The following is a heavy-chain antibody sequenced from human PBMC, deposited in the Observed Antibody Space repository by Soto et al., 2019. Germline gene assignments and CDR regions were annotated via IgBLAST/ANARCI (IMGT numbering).Heavy chain of an antibody. J-gene: IGHJ4*02. Sequence: ASVKVSCKTSGYTFTDYAIHWVRQAPGHGLEWMGWIGTGNGYTKFSQNFQGRVTITTDTSASTAYMELTGLRSEDTAVYYCAKGSRMWTLDYWGQGTLVTVSS. V-gene: IGHV1-3*04. CDR2: IGTGNGYT. CDR1: GYTFTDYA. D-gene: IGHD2-21*01. CDR3: AKGSRMWTLDY.